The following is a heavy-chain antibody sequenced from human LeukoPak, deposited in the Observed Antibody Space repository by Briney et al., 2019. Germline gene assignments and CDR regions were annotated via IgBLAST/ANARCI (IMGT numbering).Heavy chain of an antibody. CDR3: ARDRSSAYYRDYFDY. CDR2: IYGGGNT. D-gene: IGHD3-16*01. V-gene: IGHV4-4*07. J-gene: IGHJ4*02. CDR1: SGSIHTHY. Sequence: SETLSLTCTVSSGSIHTHYGSWIRQPAGKGLEWIGRIYGGGNTDYNPSLKSRVTMSVDTSENRFSLKLISVTAADTALYYCARDRSSAYYRDYFDYWGQGILVTVFS.